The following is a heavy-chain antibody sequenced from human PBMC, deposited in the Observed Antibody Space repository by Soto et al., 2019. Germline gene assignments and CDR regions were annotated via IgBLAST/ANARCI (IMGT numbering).Heavy chain of an antibody. D-gene: IGHD3-22*01. J-gene: IGHJ5*02. V-gene: IGHV1-18*01. CDR1: CYTFTSDG. CDR3: ARDRHRSTMIVPLVP. CDR2: ISAYNGNT. Sequence: ASVKVSCKASCYTFTSDGISWVRQAPGQGLEWMGWISAYNGNTNYAQKLQGRVTMTTDTSTSTAYMELRSLRSDDTAVYYCARDRHRSTMIVPLVPWGQGTLVTVSS.